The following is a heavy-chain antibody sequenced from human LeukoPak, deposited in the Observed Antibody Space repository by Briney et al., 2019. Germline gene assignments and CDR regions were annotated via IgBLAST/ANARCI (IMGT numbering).Heavy chain of an antibody. D-gene: IGHD3-10*01. Sequence: KPSETLSLTCAVSGGSISSSNWWSWVRQPPGKGLEWIGEIYHSGSTNYNPSLKSRVTISVDKSKNQFSLKLSSVTAADTAVYYCARDHPRGVTRAFDIWGQGTMVTVSS. CDR1: GGSISSSNW. V-gene: IGHV4-4*02. J-gene: IGHJ3*02. CDR2: IYHSGST. CDR3: ARDHPRGVTRAFDI.